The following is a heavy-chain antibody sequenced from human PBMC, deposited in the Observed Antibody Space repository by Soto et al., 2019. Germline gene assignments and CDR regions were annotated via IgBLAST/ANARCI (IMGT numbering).Heavy chain of an antibody. Sequence: ASVKVSCKASGYRFTSYGISWVRQAPGQGLEWLGWISAYDDNTKYAQTFQGRVSMSRDTSTNTAYMELSSLRSEDTAVYYCARGFPLWFDSWGQGTLVTGSS. J-gene: IGHJ5*01. CDR1: GYRFTSYG. V-gene: IGHV1-18*01. CDR3: ARGFPLWFDS. CDR2: ISAYDDNT. D-gene: IGHD3-16*02.